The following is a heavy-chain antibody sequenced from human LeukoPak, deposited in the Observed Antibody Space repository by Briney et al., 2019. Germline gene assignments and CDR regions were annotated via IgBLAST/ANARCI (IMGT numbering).Heavy chain of an antibody. V-gene: IGHV3-11*01. J-gene: IGHJ4*02. Sequence: GGSLRLSCTASGFTFRDYYMNWVRQAPGKGLEWISYIRNSGSATYYADSVEGRFTISRDNAKNSLYLQMNSLRPEDTAMYYCTRGAEVSGYPVFQHWGQGALVTVSS. CDR1: GFTFRDYY. CDR2: IRNSGSAT. D-gene: IGHD3-22*01. CDR3: TRGAEVSGYPVFQH.